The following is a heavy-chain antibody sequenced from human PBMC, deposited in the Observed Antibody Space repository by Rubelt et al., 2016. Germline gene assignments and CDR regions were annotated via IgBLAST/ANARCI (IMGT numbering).Heavy chain of an antibody. CDR1: GFTFSTYA. CDR2: VSYDGSNK. V-gene: IGHV3-30*04. J-gene: IGHJ4*02. CDR3: ARDPTLYGVGSYFDY. D-gene: IGHD2-8*01. Sequence: QVQLVESGGGVVQPGRSLRVSCAASGFTFSTYAMHWVRQAPGKGLEWVAVVSYDGSNKYYADSVKGRFTISRDNSKNTLYLQINSLRAEDTAVYYCARDPTLYGVGSYFDYWGQGTLLTVSS.